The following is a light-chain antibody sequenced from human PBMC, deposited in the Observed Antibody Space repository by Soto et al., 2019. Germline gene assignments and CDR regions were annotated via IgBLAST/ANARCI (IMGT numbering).Light chain of an antibody. J-gene: IGLJ1*01. CDR3: SSYTSSISYV. Sequence: QPALTQPASASGSPGQSITISCTGTSCDVGGYKYVSWYQQHPGKAPKLLIYDVDNRPSGVSNRFSGSKSGNTASLTISGLQAEDEADYYCSSYTSSISYVFGTGTKVTVL. CDR2: DVD. V-gene: IGLV2-14*03. CDR1: SCDVGGYKY.